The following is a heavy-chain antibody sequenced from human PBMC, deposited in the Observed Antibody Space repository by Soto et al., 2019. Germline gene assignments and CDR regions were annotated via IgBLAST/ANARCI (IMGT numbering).Heavy chain of an antibody. CDR1: GYTFTSYA. CDR3: ARTSGYYFLDY. V-gene: IGHV1-3*01. J-gene: IGHJ4*02. CDR2: INAGNGNT. D-gene: IGHD3-3*01. Sequence: QVQLVQSGAEVKKPGASVKVSCKASGYTFTSYAMHWLRQAPGQRLEWMGWINAGNGNTKYSQKFQGRVTITRDTAASTAYMELSSLRSADTAVYYCARTSGYYFLDYWGQGPLVTVSS.